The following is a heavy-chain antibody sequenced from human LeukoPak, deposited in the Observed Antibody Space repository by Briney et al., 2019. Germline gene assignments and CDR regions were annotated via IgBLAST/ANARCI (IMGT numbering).Heavy chain of an antibody. CDR1: GESFSGYY. J-gene: IGHJ4*02. V-gene: IGHV4-34*01. Sequence: SETLSLTCAVYGESFSGYYWSWIRLPPGKGLEWIGEINHSGSTNYNPSLKSRVTISVDTSKNQFSLKLSSVTAADTAVYYCARGPYKYYDSSDYYYWGQGTLVTVSS. CDR2: INHSGST. D-gene: IGHD3-22*01. CDR3: ARGPYKYYDSSDYYY.